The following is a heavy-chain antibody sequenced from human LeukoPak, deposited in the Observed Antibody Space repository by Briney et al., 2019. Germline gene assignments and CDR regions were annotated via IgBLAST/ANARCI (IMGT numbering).Heavy chain of an antibody. CDR2: INPNDRGT. V-gene: IGHV1-46*01. D-gene: IGHD4-17*01. CDR3: ARDEVNGVNDAFDL. J-gene: IGHJ3*01. CDR1: GYIFTNYL. Sequence: ASVKVSCKTSGYIFTNYLIHWIRQAPGQGLEWMGNINPNDRGTNYPQKLQGRVTVTSDTPTSTVYMELSSLRSEDTAVYYCARDEVNGVNDAFDLWGQGTKVTVSS.